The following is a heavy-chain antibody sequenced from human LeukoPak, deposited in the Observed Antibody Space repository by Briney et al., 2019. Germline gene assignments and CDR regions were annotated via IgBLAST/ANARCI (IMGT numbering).Heavy chain of an antibody. CDR1: GYTFTSYG. V-gene: IGHV1-18*01. J-gene: IGHJ6*02. CDR2: ISAYNGNT. Sequence: ASVKVSCKASGYTFTSYGISWVRQAPGQGLEWMGWISAYNGNTNYAQKLQGRVTMTTDTSTSTAYMELRSLRSDDTAVYYCARDFGNFDWLSANYYYYYGMDVWGQGTTVTVSS. D-gene: IGHD3-9*01. CDR3: ARDFGNFDWLSANYYYYYGMDV.